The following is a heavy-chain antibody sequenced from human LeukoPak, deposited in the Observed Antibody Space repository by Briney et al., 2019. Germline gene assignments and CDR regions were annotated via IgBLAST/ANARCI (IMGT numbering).Heavy chain of an antibody. CDR2: ITGSDDRT. Sequence: PGGSLRLSCAASGFTFSSNAMTWVRQAPGKGLEGVSTITGSDDRTYYADSVRGRFTISRDYSKNTVHLQLNSLRNEDTTLNECAKGPQLNSGYHPDNWGQGTLVTVSS. V-gene: IGHV3-23*01. CDR1: GFTFSSNA. CDR3: AKGPQLNSGYHPDN. J-gene: IGHJ4*02. D-gene: IGHD3-22*01.